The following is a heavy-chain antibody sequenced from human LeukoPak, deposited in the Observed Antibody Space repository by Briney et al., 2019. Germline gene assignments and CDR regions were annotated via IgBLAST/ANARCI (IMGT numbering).Heavy chain of an antibody. CDR1: GFTFSSSA. CDR3: ARDLMGIAYRGAFYY. J-gene: IGHJ4*02. Sequence: GGSLRLSCAASGFTFSSSAMSWVRQAPGKGLEWVSNVSGSGRGENTYYADSVKGRFTISRDNSKNTLILQMNSLRAEDTAVYYCARDLMGIAYRGAFYYWGQGTLVTVSS. D-gene: IGHD6-13*01. CDR2: VSGSGRGENT. V-gene: IGHV3-23*01.